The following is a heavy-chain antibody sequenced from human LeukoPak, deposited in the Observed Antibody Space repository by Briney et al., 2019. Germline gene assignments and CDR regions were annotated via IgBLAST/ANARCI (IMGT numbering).Heavy chain of an antibody. CDR3: ARAFGSGSQVINYFDF. J-gene: IGHJ4*02. CDR2: INSDGSTT. D-gene: IGHD3-10*01. Sequence: GGSLRLSCAASGFTFITYWVHWVRQAPGKGLVWVSSINSDGSTTTYADSVKGRFTISRDNVKNMVYLQMNSLRAEDTAVYYCARAFGSGSQVINYFDFWGQGTLVSVSS. CDR1: GFTFITYW. V-gene: IGHV3-74*01.